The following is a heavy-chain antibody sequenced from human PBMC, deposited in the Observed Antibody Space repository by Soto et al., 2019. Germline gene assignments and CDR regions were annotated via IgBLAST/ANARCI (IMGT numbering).Heavy chain of an antibody. CDR2: INPNSGGT. CDR3: AREPATAKPEGVDF. V-gene: IGHV1-2*02. J-gene: IGHJ4*02. CDR1: GYTFSDYY. Sequence: GASVKVSCKSSGYTFSDYYIHWGRQAPGQGLEWMGWINPNSGGTKYAPKFQGGVTMTRDTSITTAYMELSRLRSGDTAVYYCAREPATAKPEGVDFWGQGTLVTVSS. D-gene: IGHD1-1*01.